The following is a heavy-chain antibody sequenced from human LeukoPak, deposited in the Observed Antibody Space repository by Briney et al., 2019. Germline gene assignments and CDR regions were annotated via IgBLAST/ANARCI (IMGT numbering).Heavy chain of an antibody. CDR1: GFTFSSYG. Sequence: HPGGSLRLSCAASGFTFSSYGMHWVRQAPGKGLEWVAVIWYDGSNKYYADSVKGRFTISRDNSKNTLYLQMNSLRAEDTAVYYCARGYYGDYGFDYWGQGTLVTVSS. J-gene: IGHJ4*02. V-gene: IGHV3-33*01. CDR3: ARGYYGDYGFDY. D-gene: IGHD4-17*01. CDR2: IWYDGSNK.